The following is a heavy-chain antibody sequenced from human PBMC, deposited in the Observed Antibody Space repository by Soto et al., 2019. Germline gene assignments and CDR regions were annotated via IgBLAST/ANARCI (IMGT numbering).Heavy chain of an antibody. CDR1: GGTFSSHA. CDR3: ASGGGDREDYYYYYGMDV. V-gene: IGHV1-69*13. CDR2: IIPIFGTA. J-gene: IGHJ6*02. D-gene: IGHD2-21*02. Sequence: SVKVSCKASGGTFSSHAISWVRQAPGQGLEWMGGIIPIFGTANYAQKFQGRVTITADESTSTAYMELSSLRSEDTAVYYCASGGGDREDYYYYYGMDVWGQGTTVTVSS.